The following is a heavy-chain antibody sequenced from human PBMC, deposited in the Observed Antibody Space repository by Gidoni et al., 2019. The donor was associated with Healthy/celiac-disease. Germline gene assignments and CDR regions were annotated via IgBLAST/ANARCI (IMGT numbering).Heavy chain of an antibody. CDR2: IYPGDSDT. D-gene: IGHD6-13*01. J-gene: IGHJ4*02. Sequence: EVQLVQSGAEVKKPGASLKISCKGSGYSFTSYWIGWVRQMPGKGLEWMGIIYPGDSDTRYSPSFQGQVTISADKSISTAYLQWSSLKASDTAMYYCARSYSSSWYNPQFDYWGQGTLVTVSS. CDR3: ARSYSSSWYNPQFDY. CDR1: GYSFTSYW. V-gene: IGHV5-51*03.